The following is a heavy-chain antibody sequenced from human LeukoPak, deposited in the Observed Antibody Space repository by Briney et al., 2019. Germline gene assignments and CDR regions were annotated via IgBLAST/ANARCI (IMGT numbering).Heavy chain of an antibody. CDR3: ARASRYYYGSGSYNFDY. V-gene: IGHV4-59*01. D-gene: IGHD3-10*01. CDR2: IYYSGST. J-gene: IGHJ4*02. CDR1: GGSISSYY. Sequence: SETLSLTCTVSGGSISSYYWSWIRQPPGKGLEWIGYIYYSGSTNYNPSLKSRVTISVDTYKNQFSLKLSSVTAADTAVYYCARASRYYYGSGSYNFDYWGQGTLVTVSS.